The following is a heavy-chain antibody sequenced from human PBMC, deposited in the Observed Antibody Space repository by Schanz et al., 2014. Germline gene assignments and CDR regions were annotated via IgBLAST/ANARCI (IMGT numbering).Heavy chain of an antibody. CDR1: GGTFSSYT. Sequence: QVQLVQSEAEVKKPGSSVKVSCKASGGTFSSYTISWVRQAPGQGLEWMGRIIPILGIANYAQKFQGRVTITADRSTNTAYMELSSLRSEDTAVYYCARGYGDSPTDFWGQGTLVTVSS. V-gene: IGHV1-69*02. CDR2: IIPILGIA. J-gene: IGHJ4*02. CDR3: ARGYGDSPTDF. D-gene: IGHD4-17*01.